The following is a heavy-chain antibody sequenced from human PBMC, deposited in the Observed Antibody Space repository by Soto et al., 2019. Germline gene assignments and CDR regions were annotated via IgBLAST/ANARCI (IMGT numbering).Heavy chain of an antibody. J-gene: IGHJ6*02. V-gene: IGHV1-69*12. Sequence: QVQLVQSGAEVKKPGSSVTVSCKASGGTFSSYAISWVRQAPGQGLEWMGGIIPIFGTADYAQEFQGRVTITADESTSTAYMELSSLRSEDTAVYYCATHMTTVGYGYVMDVWGQGTTVTVSS. CDR3: ATHMTTVGYGYVMDV. D-gene: IGHD4-4*01. CDR1: GGTFSSYA. CDR2: IIPIFGTA.